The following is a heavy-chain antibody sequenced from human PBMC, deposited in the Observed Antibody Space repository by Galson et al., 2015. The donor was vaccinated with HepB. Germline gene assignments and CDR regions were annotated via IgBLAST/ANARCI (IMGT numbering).Heavy chain of an antibody. J-gene: IGHJ6*02. CDR2: ISYDGSNK. Sequence: CAASGFTFSSYAMHWVRQAPGKGLEWVAVISYDGSNKYYADSVKGRFTISRDNSKNTLYLQMNSLRAEDTAVYYCARGKGGMDVWGQGTTVTVSS. CDR1: GFTFSSYA. V-gene: IGHV3-30*04. CDR3: ARGKGGMDV.